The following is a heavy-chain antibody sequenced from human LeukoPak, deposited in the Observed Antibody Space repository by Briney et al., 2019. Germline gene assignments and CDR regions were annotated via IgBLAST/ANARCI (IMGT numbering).Heavy chain of an antibody. J-gene: IGHJ3*01. CDR3: ARDWGHRYCSGGSCYTDG. CDR2: IIPILGIA. Sequence: SVKVSCKASGGTFSSYAISWVRQAPGQGLEWMGRIIPILGIANYAQKFQGRVTITADKSTSTAYMELSSLRSEDTAVYYCARDWGHRYCSGGSCYTDGWGQGTMVTVSS. V-gene: IGHV1-69*04. D-gene: IGHD2-15*01. CDR1: GGTFSSYA.